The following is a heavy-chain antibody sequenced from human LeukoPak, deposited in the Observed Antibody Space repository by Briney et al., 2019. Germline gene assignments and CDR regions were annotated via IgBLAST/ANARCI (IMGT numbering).Heavy chain of an antibody. CDR2: TYYRSKWYN. Sequence: SQTLSLTCAISGDSVSSNSTAWNWIRQSPSRGLEWLGRTYYRSKWYNDYAVSVKSRININPDTSKNQFSLRMNSVTPEDTAVYYCAREATVTSNWFDPWGQGTLVTVSS. CDR3: AREATVTSNWFDP. CDR1: GDSVSSNSTA. V-gene: IGHV6-1*01. J-gene: IGHJ5*02. D-gene: IGHD4-11*01.